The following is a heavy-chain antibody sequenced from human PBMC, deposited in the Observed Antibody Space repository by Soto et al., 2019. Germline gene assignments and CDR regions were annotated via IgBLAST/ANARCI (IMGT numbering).Heavy chain of an antibody. V-gene: IGHV4-39*01. J-gene: IGHJ4*02. CDR2: IYYSGST. D-gene: IGHD5-12*01. Sequence: SETLSLTCTVSGGSISSSSYYCGWIRQPPGKGLEWIGSIYYSGSTYYNPSLKSRVTISVDTSKNQFSLKLSSVTAADTAVYYCASSGSGDSGYDFGVYFFDYWGQGTLVTVSS. CDR3: ASSGSGDSGYDFGVYFFDY. CDR1: GGSISSSSYY.